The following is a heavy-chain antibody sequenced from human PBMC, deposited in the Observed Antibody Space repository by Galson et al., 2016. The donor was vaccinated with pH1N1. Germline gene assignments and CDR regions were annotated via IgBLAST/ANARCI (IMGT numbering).Heavy chain of an antibody. CDR1: GFIFSDYW. CDR2: IRQDGSEK. J-gene: IGHJ2*01. Sequence: SLRLSCAASGFIFSDYWMQWVRQAPGKGLEWVANIRQDGSEKYYVDSVKGRFTISRDNAKNSLYLQKNSLRAEDTAVYYCARRYFDLWGRGTLLTVSS. V-gene: IGHV3-7*01. CDR3: ARRYFDL.